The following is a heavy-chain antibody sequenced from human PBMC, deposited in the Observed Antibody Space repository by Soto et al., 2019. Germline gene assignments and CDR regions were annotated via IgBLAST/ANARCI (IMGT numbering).Heavy chain of an antibody. D-gene: IGHD3-22*01. CDR2: MHPYGGST. CDR1: GFTFTSLY. J-gene: IGHJ6*02. V-gene: IGHV1-46*01. CDR3: AILYYYDSGDYYSNYQYYGMDV. Sequence: GASVKVSCKASGFTFTSLYMHWVRQAPGQGPEWMGIMHPYGGSTGYAQKFQGRVTLTRDTSTRTDYMELSSLRSDDTAVYYCAILYYYDSGDYYSNYQYYGMDVWGQGTTVTVSS.